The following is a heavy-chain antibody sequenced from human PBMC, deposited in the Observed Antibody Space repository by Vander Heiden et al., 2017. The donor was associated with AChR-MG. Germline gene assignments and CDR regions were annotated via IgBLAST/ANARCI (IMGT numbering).Heavy chain of an antibody. D-gene: IGHD3-16*01. V-gene: IGHV3-30*18. CDR3: AKDGRLGGAEYLQH. Sequence: QVQLVESGGGVVQPGRSLRLPCAASGFTFSSYAMHWVRQAPGKGLEWVAIISYDGSNDYYADSVKGRFAVSRDNSNNTVYLEINTLRPEDTAVYYCAKDGRLGGAEYLQHWGQGALVAVSP. CDR1: GFTFSSYA. J-gene: IGHJ1*01. CDR2: ISYDGSND.